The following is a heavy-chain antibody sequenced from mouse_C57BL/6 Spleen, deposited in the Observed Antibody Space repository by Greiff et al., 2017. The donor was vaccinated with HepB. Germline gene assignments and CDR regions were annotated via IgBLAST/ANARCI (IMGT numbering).Heavy chain of an antibody. V-gene: IGHV1-18*01. CDR2: INPNNGGT. CDR3: ARGGYYGSSKTWFAY. Sequence: VQLQQSGPELVKPGASVKIPCKASGYTFTDYNMDWVKQSHGKSLEWIGDINPNNGGTIYNQKFKGKATLTVEKSSSTAYMELRSLTSEDTAVYYCARGGYYGSSKTWFAYWGQGTLVTVSA. J-gene: IGHJ3*01. CDR1: GYTFTDYN. D-gene: IGHD1-1*01.